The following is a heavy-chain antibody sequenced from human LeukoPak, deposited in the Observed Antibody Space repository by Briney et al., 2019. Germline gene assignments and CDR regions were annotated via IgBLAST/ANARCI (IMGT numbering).Heavy chain of an antibody. Sequence: GGSLRLSCAASGFTFSSYSMNWVRQAPGKGLEWVSSISSSSSYIYYADSVKGRFTISRDNAKNSLYLQMNSLRDEDTAVYYCAGHSGSYWGAGYWGQGTLVTVSS. CDR1: GFTFSSYS. J-gene: IGHJ4*02. V-gene: IGHV3-21*01. CDR2: ISSSSSYI. D-gene: IGHD1-26*01. CDR3: AGHSGSYWGAGY.